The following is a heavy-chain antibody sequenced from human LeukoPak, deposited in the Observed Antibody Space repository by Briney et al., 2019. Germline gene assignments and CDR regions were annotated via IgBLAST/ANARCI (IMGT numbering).Heavy chain of an antibody. CDR3: ASEMATIGDGAFDI. D-gene: IGHD5-24*01. CDR1: GGTFSSYA. V-gene: IGHV1-69*05. Sequence: SVKVSCKASGGTFSSYAISWVRQAPGQGLEWMGRIIPIFGTANYAQKFQGRVTITTDESTSTAYMELSSLRSEDTAVYYCASEMATIGDGAFDIWGQGTMVTVSS. CDR2: IIPIFGTA. J-gene: IGHJ3*02.